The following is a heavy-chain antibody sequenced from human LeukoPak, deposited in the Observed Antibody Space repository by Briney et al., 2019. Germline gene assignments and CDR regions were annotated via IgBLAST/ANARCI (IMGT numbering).Heavy chain of an antibody. V-gene: IGHV1-2*02. CDR2: INPNSGGT. CDR3: ARGVRFRGFDP. D-gene: IGHD3-10*01. J-gene: IGHJ5*02. CDR1: GYTFTGYY. Sequence: GASVKVSFKASGYTFTGYYIHWVRQAPGQGLEWLGWINPNSGGTNYAQKFQGRVTKTRDTSIGTAYMELSRLRSDDTAVYYCARGVRFRGFDPWGQGTLVTVSS.